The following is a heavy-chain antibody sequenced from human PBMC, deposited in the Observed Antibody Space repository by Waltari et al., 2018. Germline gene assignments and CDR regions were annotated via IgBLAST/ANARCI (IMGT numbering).Heavy chain of an antibody. CDR3: ARSTGTTARPDY. V-gene: IGHV2-70*04. CDR2: IDWENDK. D-gene: IGHD6-6*01. CDR1: GFSLSTSGMR. Sequence: QVTLKESGPALVKPTQTLTLTCTFSGFSLSTSGMRVSWIRQPPGKALEWLARIDWENDKFYSTALKTRLTIAKDSSKNQVVLTMTNIDPADTATYYCARSTGTTARPDYWGQGTLVTVSS. J-gene: IGHJ4*02.